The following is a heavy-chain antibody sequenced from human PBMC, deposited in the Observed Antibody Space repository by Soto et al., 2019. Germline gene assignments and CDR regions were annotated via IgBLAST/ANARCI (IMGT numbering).Heavy chain of an antibody. J-gene: IGHJ3*02. CDR2: INPNSGGT. Sequence: QVQLVQSGAEVKKPGASVKVSCKASGYTFTGYYMHWVRQAPGQGLEWMGWINPNSGGTNYAQKFQGRVTMTRDTSISTAYMELSRLTSDDTAVYYCARDPSRKLVPAEPLQNDAFDIWGQGTMVTVSS. CDR3: ARDPSRKLVPAEPLQNDAFDI. D-gene: IGHD6-6*01. CDR1: GYTFTGYY. V-gene: IGHV1-2*02.